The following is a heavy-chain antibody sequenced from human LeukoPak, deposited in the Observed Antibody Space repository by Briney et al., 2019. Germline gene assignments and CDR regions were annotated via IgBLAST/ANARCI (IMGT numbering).Heavy chain of an antibody. CDR3: ARDKYGGNSNAFDI. Sequence: GGSLRLSCAASGFTFSNYWMDWVRQVPGKGPVWVSRVGTDGSSTAYADYVKGRFTISRDNAKNTLYLQMNSLRVEDTAVYYCARDKYGGNSNAFDIWGQGTLVTVS. CDR2: VGTDGSST. J-gene: IGHJ3*02. V-gene: IGHV3-74*01. CDR1: GFTFSNYW. D-gene: IGHD4-23*01.